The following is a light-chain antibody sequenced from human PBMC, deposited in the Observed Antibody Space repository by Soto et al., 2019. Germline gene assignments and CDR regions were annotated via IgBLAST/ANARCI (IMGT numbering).Light chain of an antibody. CDR2: DAS. CDR1: QSIGSW. Sequence: DIKTTQPPSSLSASLTARVTITTQASQSIGSWLAWYQRKPGKAPKLLIYDASSLESGVPSRFSGSGSGTEFTLTISSLQSDDFATYYCQQYNTYSSLTFGGGTKV. CDR3: QQYNTYSSLT. J-gene: IGKJ4*01. V-gene: IGKV1-5*01.